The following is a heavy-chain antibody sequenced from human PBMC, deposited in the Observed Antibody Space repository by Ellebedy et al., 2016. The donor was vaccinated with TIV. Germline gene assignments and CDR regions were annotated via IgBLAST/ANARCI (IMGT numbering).Heavy chain of an antibody. D-gene: IGHD2-21*02. CDR2: ISSSSSYI. CDR1: GFTFSSYS. CDR3: ARDPPPDIVVVTVGDTGN. J-gene: IGHJ3*01. V-gene: IGHV3-21*01. Sequence: GESLKISXAASGFTFSSYSMNWVRQAPGKGLEWVSSISSSSSYIYYADSVKGRFTISRDNAKNSLYLQMNSLRAEDTAVYYCARDPPPDIVVVTVGDTGNWGQGTMVTVSS.